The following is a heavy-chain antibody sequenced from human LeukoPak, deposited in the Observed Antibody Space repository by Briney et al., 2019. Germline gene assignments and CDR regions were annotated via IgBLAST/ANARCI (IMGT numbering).Heavy chain of an antibody. CDR3: ATSITVAPDAFDI. CDR2: INAGNGNT. CDR1: GYTFTSYA. D-gene: IGHD6-19*01. J-gene: IGHJ3*02. V-gene: IGHV1-3*01. Sequence: ASVKVSCKASGYTFTSYAMHWVRQAPGQGLEWMGWINAGNGNTKYSQKFQGRVTITRDTYASTAYMELSSLRSEDTAVYYCATSITVAPDAFDIWGQGTMVTVSS.